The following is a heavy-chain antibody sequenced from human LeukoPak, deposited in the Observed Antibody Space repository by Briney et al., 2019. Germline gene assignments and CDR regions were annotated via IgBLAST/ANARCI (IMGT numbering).Heavy chain of an antibody. D-gene: IGHD3-22*01. J-gene: IGHJ4*02. CDR1: GFTFSSYG. V-gene: IGHV3-30*18. CDR3: AKALLSITTSFDY. Sequence: PGGSLRLSCAASGFTFSSYGMHWVRQAPGKGLEWVAVISYDGSNKYYADSVKGRFTISRDNSKNTLYLQMNSLRAEDTAVYYCAKALLSITTSFDYWGQGTLVTVSS. CDR2: ISYDGSNK.